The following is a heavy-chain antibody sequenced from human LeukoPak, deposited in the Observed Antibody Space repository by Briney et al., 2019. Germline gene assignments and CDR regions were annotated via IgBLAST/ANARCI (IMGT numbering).Heavy chain of an antibody. CDR2: IYTSGST. D-gene: IGHD1-14*01. Sequence: SETLSLTCTVSGGSFSNYYWSWIRQPAGKGLEWIGRIYTSGSTNCNPSVKSRVTMSVDTSNNQFSLKLTSVTAADTAVYYCARQPPQYYGMDVWGQGTTVTVSS. J-gene: IGHJ6*02. V-gene: IGHV4-4*07. CDR3: ARQPPQYYGMDV. CDR1: GGSFSNYY.